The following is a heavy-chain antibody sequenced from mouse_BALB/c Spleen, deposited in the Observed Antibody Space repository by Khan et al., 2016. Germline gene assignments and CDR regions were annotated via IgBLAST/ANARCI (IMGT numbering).Heavy chain of an antibody. V-gene: IGHV9-1*02. J-gene: IGHJ4*01. CDR3: AREPITYYTTDC. CDR1: GYTFTNYG. Sequence: QIQLVQSGPELKKPGETVKISCKASGYTFTNYGMNWVKQAPGKGFKWIGWINTYTGEPTYADDFKGRFAFSLETSASTAYLQIDSLKNEDIAKYCCAREPITYYTTDCWDQGTSVTVSS. CDR2: INTYTGEP.